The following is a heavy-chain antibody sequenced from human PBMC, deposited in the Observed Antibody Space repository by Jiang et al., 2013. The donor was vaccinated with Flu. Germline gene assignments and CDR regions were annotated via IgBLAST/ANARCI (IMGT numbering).Heavy chain of an antibody. Sequence: GSGLVKPSETLSLTCTVSGGSISSYYWSWIRQPPGKGLEWIGYISYSGSTNYNPSLKSRVTISVDTSKNQFSLKLNSVSAADTAVYYCARGWAGLTVASGWFAPWGQGTLVTVSS. CDR2: ISYSGST. CDR3: ARGWAGLTVASGWFAP. CDR1: GGSISSYY. V-gene: IGHV4-59*01. J-gene: IGHJ5*02. D-gene: IGHD6-19*01.